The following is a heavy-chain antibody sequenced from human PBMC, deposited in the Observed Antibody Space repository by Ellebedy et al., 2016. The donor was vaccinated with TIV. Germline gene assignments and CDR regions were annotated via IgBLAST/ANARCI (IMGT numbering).Heavy chain of an antibody. Sequence: GGSLRLXCAASGFTFSSHALSWVRLAPGQGLEWVSGISGSGGRTNYAASVKGRFTISRDNSKNTLYLQMNSLRAEDTAVYYCAKDVSVAGLSWGQGTLVTVSS. J-gene: IGHJ4*02. CDR1: GFTFSSHA. CDR2: ISGSGGRT. CDR3: AKDVSVAGLS. D-gene: IGHD6-19*01. V-gene: IGHV3-23*01.